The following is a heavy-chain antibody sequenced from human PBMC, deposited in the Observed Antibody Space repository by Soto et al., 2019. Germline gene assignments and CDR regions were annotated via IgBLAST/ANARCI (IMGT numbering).Heavy chain of an antibody. CDR1: GGTFSSYA. Sequence: QVQLVQSGAEVKKPGSSVKVSCKASGGTFSSYAISWVRQAPGQGLEWMGGMIPIFGTANYAQKFQGRVTITADESTSTAYMELSSLRSEDTAVYYCALGYCSSTRCSCPPYYYYGMDVWGQGTTVTV. D-gene: IGHD2-2*01. J-gene: IGHJ6*02. CDR2: MIPIFGTA. V-gene: IGHV1-69*01. CDR3: ALGYCSSTRCSCPPYYYYGMDV.